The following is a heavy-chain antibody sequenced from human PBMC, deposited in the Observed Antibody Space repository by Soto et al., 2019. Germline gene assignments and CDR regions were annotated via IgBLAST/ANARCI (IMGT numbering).Heavy chain of an antibody. V-gene: IGHV3-33*01. CDR3: AREERNYGLDV. CDR1: GFIFSSSG. CDR2: IWYDGSNK. J-gene: IGHJ6*02. Sequence: QVQLVESGGGVVQPGRSLRLSCTASGFIFSSSGMHWVRQAPGKGLEWVAVIWYDGSNKYYGDSVKGRFTISRDNYKNTLYLQMNSLRAEDTGVYYCAREERNYGLDVCGQGTTVTVSS.